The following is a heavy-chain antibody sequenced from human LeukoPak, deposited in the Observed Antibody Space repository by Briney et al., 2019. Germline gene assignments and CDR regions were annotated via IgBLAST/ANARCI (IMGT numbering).Heavy chain of an antibody. D-gene: IGHD5-18*01. CDR2: IYYSGST. CDR1: GGSLSSYY. J-gene: IGHJ4*02. V-gene: IGHV4-59*01. CDR3: ARFRLRRGYFHFDY. Sequence: PSETLSLTRTVSGGSLSSYYWSWIRQPPGTGLEWIGYIYYSGSTNYNPSLKSRVTISVDTSKNQFSLKLSSVTAADTAVYYCARFRLRRGYFHFDYWGQGTLVTVSS.